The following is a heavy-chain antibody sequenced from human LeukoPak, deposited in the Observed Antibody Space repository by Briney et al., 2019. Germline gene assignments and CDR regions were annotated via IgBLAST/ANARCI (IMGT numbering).Heavy chain of an antibody. CDR3: ARSPGYSGYDSPFVY. V-gene: IGHV4-39*01. J-gene: IGHJ4*02. CDR2: IYFSGST. Sequence: SQSLSLARPLSGGSITSSCYCWGWLRQPPGKGLEWFGGIYFSGSTYSHPSPKSRVTISVDTSKNQFSLKLSSVTAADTAVYYCARSPGYSGYDSPFVYWGEGSLVTVSS. D-gene: IGHD5-12*01. CDR1: GGSITSSCYC.